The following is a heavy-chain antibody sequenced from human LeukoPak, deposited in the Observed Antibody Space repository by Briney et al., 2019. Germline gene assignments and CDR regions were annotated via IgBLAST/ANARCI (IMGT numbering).Heavy chain of an antibody. Sequence: PSETLSLTCTVSGGSISSYYWSWIRQPPGKGLEWIGYIYYSGSTNYNPSLKSRVTISVDTSKNQFSLKLSSVTAADTAVYYCARLRYCSGGSCPGRFDPWGQGTLVTVSS. CDR1: GGSISSYY. CDR3: ARLRYCSGGSCPGRFDP. V-gene: IGHV4-59*01. D-gene: IGHD2-15*01. CDR2: IYYSGST. J-gene: IGHJ5*02.